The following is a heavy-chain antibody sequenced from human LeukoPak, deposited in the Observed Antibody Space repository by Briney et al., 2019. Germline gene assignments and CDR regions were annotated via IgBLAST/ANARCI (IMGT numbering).Heavy chain of an antibody. D-gene: IGHD3-10*01. J-gene: IGHJ5*02. Sequence: SETLSLTCTVSGASITGYYCSWIRQPPGKGLEWIGYIYYTVSTNYNPSLKSRVTIPVDTPRDHFSLRMNSVTAADTAVYYCARQSPRRVRGVLMTGWFDPWGQGTLVTVSS. CDR2: IYYTVST. CDR1: GASITGYY. V-gene: IGHV4-59*08. CDR3: ARQSPRRVRGVLMTGWFDP.